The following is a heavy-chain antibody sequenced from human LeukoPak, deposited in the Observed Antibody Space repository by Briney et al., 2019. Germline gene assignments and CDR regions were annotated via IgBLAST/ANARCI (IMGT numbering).Heavy chain of an antibody. CDR2: IYPGDSDT. D-gene: IGHD1-14*01. V-gene: IGHV5-51*01. J-gene: IGHJ6*03. Sequence: GESLKISCRGSGYSFTSYWIGWVRQMPGKGVEWMGMIYPGDSDTRYSPSFQGQVTISADKSISTAYLQWSSLKASDTAMYYCARLGLTPYYYYYMDVWGKGTTVTVSS. CDR3: ARLGLTPYYYYYMDV. CDR1: GYSFTSYW.